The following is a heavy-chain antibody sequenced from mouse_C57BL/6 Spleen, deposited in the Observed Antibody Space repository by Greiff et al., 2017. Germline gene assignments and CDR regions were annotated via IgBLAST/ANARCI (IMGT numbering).Heavy chain of an antibody. CDR1: GYTFTSYW. V-gene: IGHV1-61*01. D-gene: IGHD1-1*01. Sequence: VQLQQPGAELVRPGSSVKLSCKASGYTFTSYWMDWVKQRPGQGLEWIGNIYPSDSETHYNQKFKDKATLTVDKSSSTAYMQLSSLTSEDSAVYYCARRNYGSSYFVYWGQGTTLTVSS. CDR3: ARRNYGSSYFVY. J-gene: IGHJ2*01. CDR2: IYPSDSET.